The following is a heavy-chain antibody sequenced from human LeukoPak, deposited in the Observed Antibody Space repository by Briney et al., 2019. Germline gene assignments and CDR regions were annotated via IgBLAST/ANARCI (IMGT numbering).Heavy chain of an antibody. V-gene: IGHV1-2*04. J-gene: IGHJ4*02. CDR2: INPNSGGT. CDR1: GYTFTGYH. CDR3: ARGTRSVVVVPAASLDY. D-gene: IGHD2-2*01. Sequence: ASAKVSCKASGYTFTGYHMHWVRQAPGQGLEWMGWINPNSGGTNYAQNFQGWVTMTRDTSISTAYMELSRLRSDDTAVYYCARGTRSVVVVPAASLDYWGQGTLVTVSS.